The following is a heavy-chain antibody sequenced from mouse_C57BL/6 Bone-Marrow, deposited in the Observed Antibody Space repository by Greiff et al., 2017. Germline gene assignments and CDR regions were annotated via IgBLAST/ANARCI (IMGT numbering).Heavy chain of an antibody. CDR3: AYSNCYYAMDY. D-gene: IGHD2-5*01. CDR1: GYTFTSYW. Sequence: VQLKQPGAELVKPGASVKMSCKASGYTFTSYWITWVKQRPGQGLEWIGDIYPGSGSTNYNEKFKSKATLTVDTSSSTAYMQLSSLTSEDSAVYYCAYSNCYYAMDYWGQGTSVTVSS. CDR2: IYPGSGST. J-gene: IGHJ4*01. V-gene: IGHV1-55*01.